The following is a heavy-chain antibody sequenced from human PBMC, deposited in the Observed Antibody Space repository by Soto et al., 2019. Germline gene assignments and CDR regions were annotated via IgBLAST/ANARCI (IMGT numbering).Heavy chain of an antibody. J-gene: IGHJ4*02. CDR3: AASSSVAAAGYFKF. CDR2: ISPLFSTT. CDR1: GDLFNNYA. V-gene: IGHV1-69*01. Sequence: QVQLVQSGAEVKEPGSSVKVSCKATGDLFNNYAFNWVRQAPGQGLEWMGRISPLFSTTNYAQKFQGRVTIGEEELTTIFYMEVSNLESENTAMYYCAASSSVAAAGYFKFWGQGTLVTVSP. D-gene: IGHD6-13*01.